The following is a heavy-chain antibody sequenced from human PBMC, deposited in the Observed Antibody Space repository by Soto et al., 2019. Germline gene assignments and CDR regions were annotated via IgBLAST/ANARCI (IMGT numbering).Heavy chain of an antibody. D-gene: IGHD1-26*01. CDR1: GYSISSSNW. CDR3: ARREIQGPIDY. CDR2: IYYSGTT. J-gene: IGHJ4*02. Sequence: QVQLQESGPGLVKPSDTLSLTCAVSGYSISSSNWWGWIRQPPGKGLEWIGYIYYSGTTYYNPSPKSRVTMSVDTYKNQFSLKLTSVTAVDTAVYYCARREIQGPIDYWGQGTLVTVSS. V-gene: IGHV4-28*01.